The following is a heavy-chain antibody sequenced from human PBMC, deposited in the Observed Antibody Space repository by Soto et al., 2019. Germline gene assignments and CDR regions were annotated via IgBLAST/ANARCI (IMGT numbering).Heavy chain of an antibody. J-gene: IGHJ4*02. V-gene: IGHV3-23*01. CDR3: AKSPSGYFYFDF. Sequence: PGGSLSLSCSPSGFTFRTYAMNWVRQAPGKGLEWVSSINNHGGAAYYAESVKGRFTISRDNSKNILYLQMNSLRAEGTAIYYCAKSPSGYFYFDFWGQGALVTVSS. D-gene: IGHD3-22*01. CDR1: GFTFRTYA. CDR2: INNHGGAA.